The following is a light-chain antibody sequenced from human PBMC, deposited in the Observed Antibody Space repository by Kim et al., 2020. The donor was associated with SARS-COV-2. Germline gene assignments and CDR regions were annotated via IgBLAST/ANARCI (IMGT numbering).Light chain of an antibody. CDR2: GNI. CDR3: QSYDRTLSGWV. CDR1: SSNIGTGYD. J-gene: IGLJ3*02. V-gene: IGLV1-40*01. Sequence: QGVTTACTGSSSNIGTGYDVHWYQQLPRIAPKLLIYGNINRPSGVPDRFSGSRSGTSASLAITGVQAEDEADYYCQSYDRTLSGWVFGGGTQLTVL.